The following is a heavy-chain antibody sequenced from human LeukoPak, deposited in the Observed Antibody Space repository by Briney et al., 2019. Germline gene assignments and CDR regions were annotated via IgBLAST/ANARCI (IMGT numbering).Heavy chain of an antibody. CDR2: IYYSGNT. Sequence: SETLSLTCTVSGGSISSSSYYCGWIRQPPGKGLEWIGSIYYSGNTYYNPSLRSRVTISVDTSKKQFSLKLSSVTAADTAVYYCASALGYCTSTSCFNWFDPWGQGTLVTVSS. D-gene: IGHD2-2*01. J-gene: IGHJ5*02. CDR3: ASALGYCTSTSCFNWFDP. CDR1: GGSISSSSYY. V-gene: IGHV4-39*07.